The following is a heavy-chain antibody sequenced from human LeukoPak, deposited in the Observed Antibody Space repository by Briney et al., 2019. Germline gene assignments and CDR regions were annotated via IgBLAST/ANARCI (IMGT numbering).Heavy chain of an antibody. CDR1: GFTFSSYA. Sequence: PGGSLRLSCAASGFTFSSYAMHWVRQAPGKGLEWVAVISYDGSNKYYADSVKGRFTISRDNSKNTLYLQMNSLRAEDTAVYYCARAYCSGGSCYSSILYYYYMDVWGKGTTVTISS. CDR3: ARAYCSGGSCYSSILYYYYMDV. J-gene: IGHJ6*03. D-gene: IGHD2-15*01. CDR2: ISYDGSNK. V-gene: IGHV3-30*04.